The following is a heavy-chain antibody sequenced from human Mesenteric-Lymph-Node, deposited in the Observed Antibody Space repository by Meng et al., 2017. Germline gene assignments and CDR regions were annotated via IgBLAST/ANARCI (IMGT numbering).Heavy chain of an antibody. CDR1: GSSISSDYF. Sequence: SETLSLTCTVSGSSISSDYFWCWIRQPPGKGLEWIGSIYHIGSTYYNPSLKSRVTMAVDTSKNQFSLRLSSVTAADAALSYCARDLLDLQGVIDYWGQGTLVTVSS. CDR3: ARDLLDLQGVIDY. J-gene: IGHJ4*02. CDR2: IYHIGST. D-gene: IGHD3-10*01. V-gene: IGHV4-38-2*02.